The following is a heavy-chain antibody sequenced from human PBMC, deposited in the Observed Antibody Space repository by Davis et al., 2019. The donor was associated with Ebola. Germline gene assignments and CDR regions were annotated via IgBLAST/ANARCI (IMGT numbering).Heavy chain of an antibody. D-gene: IGHD2-21*01. Sequence: GESLKISCTASGFTFSLYEMNWVRQAPGKGLEWVSYIPSNGDYTYYADSVKGRFTISRDNAKNSLYLQMDSLRGEDTAVYYCAREALRCGGDRHDHWGQGTLVTVSP. CDR3: AREALRCGGDRHDH. CDR1: GFTFSLYE. J-gene: IGHJ4*02. CDR2: IPSNGDYT. V-gene: IGHV3-48*03.